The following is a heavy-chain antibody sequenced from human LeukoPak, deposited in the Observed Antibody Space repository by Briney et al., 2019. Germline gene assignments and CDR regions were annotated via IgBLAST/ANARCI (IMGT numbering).Heavy chain of an antibody. D-gene: IGHD6-25*01. CDR2: IYGSGRT. J-gene: IGHJ5*02. V-gene: IGHV4-59*01. CDR3: ARGTGGYRFDP. Sequence: SETLSLTCSVSSGSTSNYHWTWIRQPPEKALEYIGYIYGSGRTYYNPPLRSRATISFDTSKNQFSLKLGSVTAADTAVYYCARGTGGYRFDPWGQGALVIVSS. CDR1: SGSTSNYH.